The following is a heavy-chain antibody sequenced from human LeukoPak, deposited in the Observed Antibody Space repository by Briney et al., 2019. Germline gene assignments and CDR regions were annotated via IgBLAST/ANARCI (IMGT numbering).Heavy chain of an antibody. CDR3: ARDRLRIFGVVTHMFDY. CDR1: GFTFSDYY. J-gene: IGHJ4*02. V-gene: IGHV3-11*01. D-gene: IGHD3-3*01. CDR2: ISCSGSTI. Sequence: WGSLRLSCAASGFTFSDYYMSWIRQAPGKGLEWVSYISCSGSTIYYADSVKGRFTISRDNAKNSLYLQMNSLRAEDTAVYYCARDRLRIFGVVTHMFDYWGQGTLVTVSS.